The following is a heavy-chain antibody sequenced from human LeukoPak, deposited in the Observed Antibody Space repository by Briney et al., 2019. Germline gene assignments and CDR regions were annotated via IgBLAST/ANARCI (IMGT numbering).Heavy chain of an antibody. D-gene: IGHD1/OR15-1a*01. Sequence: ASVKVSCKASGYTFTNYGISWVRQAPGQGLEWMGWISAYNGDTIYAQKFQGRVTMTTDTSTSTAYMELRTLRSADTAVYYCARGTVWNTFYFDYWGQGTLVTVSS. CDR2: ISAYNGDT. J-gene: IGHJ4*02. CDR1: GYTFTNYG. V-gene: IGHV1-18*01. CDR3: ARGTVWNTFYFDY.